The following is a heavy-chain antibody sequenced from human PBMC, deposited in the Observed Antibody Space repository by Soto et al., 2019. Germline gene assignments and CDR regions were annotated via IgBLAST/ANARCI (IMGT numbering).Heavy chain of an antibody. Sequence: SVKVSCKASGGTFSSYAISWVRQAPGQGLEWMGGIIPIFGTANYAQKFQDRVTITADKSTSTAYMELSSLRSEDTAVYYCAFVVVVASYGMDVWGQGTTVTVSS. CDR2: IIPIFGTA. V-gene: IGHV1-69*06. CDR1: GGTFSSYA. D-gene: IGHD2-15*01. CDR3: AFVVVVASYGMDV. J-gene: IGHJ6*02.